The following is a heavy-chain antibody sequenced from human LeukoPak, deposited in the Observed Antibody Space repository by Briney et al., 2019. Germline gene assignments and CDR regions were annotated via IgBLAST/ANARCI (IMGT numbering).Heavy chain of an antibody. D-gene: IGHD6-19*01. CDR3: AKSSGWLRGWFDP. V-gene: IGHV1-46*01. CDR1: GYTFTSYY. J-gene: IGHJ5*02. CDR2: INPSGGST. Sequence: ASVKVSCKASGYTFTSYYMHWVRQAPGQGLEWMGIINPSGGSTSYAQKFQGRVTMTRDMSTSTVYMELSSLRSEDTAVYYCAKSSGWLRGWFDPWGQGTLVTVSS.